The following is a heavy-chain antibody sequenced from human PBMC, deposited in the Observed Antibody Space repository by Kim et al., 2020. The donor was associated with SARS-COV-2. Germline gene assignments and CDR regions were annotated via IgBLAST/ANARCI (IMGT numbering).Heavy chain of an antibody. J-gene: IGHJ4*03. CDR2: VYHDGTT. CDR3: ARQQTFTLMMVTPGYF. V-gene: IGHV4-39*01. Sequence: SETLSLTCAVSGASIRSGTYFWGWVRQAPGQGLEWIGSVYHDGTTYYKPSLKGRVTISLDTSKNQFSLRLTSVTAADTAVYFCARQQTFTLMMVTPGYF. CDR1: GASIRSGTYF. D-gene: IGHD3-22*01.